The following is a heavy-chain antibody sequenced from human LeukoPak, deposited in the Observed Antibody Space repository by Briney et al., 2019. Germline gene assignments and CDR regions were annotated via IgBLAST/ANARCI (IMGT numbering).Heavy chain of an antibody. CDR2: IYYSGST. J-gene: IGHJ4*02. Sequence: TSETLSLTCTVSGGSISSSSYYWGWIRQPPGKGLEWIGSIYYSGSTYYNPSLKSRVTISVDTSKNQFSLKLSSVTAADTAVYYCAIAAAGTGYDYVWGSYRPMTFDYWGQGTLVTVSS. D-gene: IGHD3-16*02. CDR1: GGSISSSSYY. CDR3: AIAAAGTGYDYVWGSYRPMTFDY. V-gene: IGHV4-39*07.